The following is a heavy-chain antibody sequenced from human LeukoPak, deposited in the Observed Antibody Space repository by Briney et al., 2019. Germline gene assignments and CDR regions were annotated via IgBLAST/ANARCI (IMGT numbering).Heavy chain of an antibody. V-gene: IGHV4-59*01. CDR1: GVSISSYY. J-gene: IGHJ4*02. CDR3: ASTTYYYDSSGHRGHYYFDY. Sequence: SETLSLTCTVSGVSISSYYWSWIRQPPGKGLEWIGHISYSGSTNYNPSLKSRVTISVDTSKNQFSLKLSSVTAADTAVYYCASTTYYYDSSGHRGHYYFDYWGQGTLVTASS. CDR2: ISYSGST. D-gene: IGHD3-22*01.